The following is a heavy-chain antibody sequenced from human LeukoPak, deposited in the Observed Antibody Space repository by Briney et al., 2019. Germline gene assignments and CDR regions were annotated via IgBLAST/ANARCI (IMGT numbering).Heavy chain of an antibody. D-gene: IGHD6-13*01. Sequence: GGSLRLSCAASGFTFSSYAMDWVRQAPGKGLECISGFSGSGGSTYYADSVKGRFTISRDNSKNTLYLQMNSLRAEDTAVYYCATTGYSSRNYWGQGTLVTVSS. J-gene: IGHJ4*02. CDR1: GFTFSSYA. CDR2: FSGSGGST. V-gene: IGHV3-23*01. CDR3: ATTGYSSRNY.